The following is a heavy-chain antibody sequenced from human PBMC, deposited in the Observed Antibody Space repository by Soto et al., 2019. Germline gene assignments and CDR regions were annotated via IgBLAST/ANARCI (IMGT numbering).Heavy chain of an antibody. Sequence: GGSLRLSCAASGFTFSSYGMHWVRQAPGKGLEWVAVISYDGSNKYYADSVKGRFTISRDNSKNTLYLQMNSLRAEDTAVYHCAKEREASGYCSGGSCYPPPTRYYYYGMDVWGQGTTVTVSS. CDR2: ISYDGSNK. J-gene: IGHJ6*02. V-gene: IGHV3-30*18. CDR3: AKEREASGYCSGGSCYPPPTRYYYYGMDV. CDR1: GFTFSSYG. D-gene: IGHD2-15*01.